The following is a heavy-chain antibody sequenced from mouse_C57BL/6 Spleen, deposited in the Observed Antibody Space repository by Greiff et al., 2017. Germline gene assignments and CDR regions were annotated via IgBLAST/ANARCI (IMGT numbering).Heavy chain of an antibody. CDR2: ISDGGSYT. D-gene: IGHD2-5*01. CDR1: GFTFSSYA. V-gene: IGHV5-4*01. J-gene: IGHJ2*01. CDR3: ARVDYSNYTYYFDY. Sequence: EVQLVESGGGLVKPGGSLKLSCAASGFTFSSYAMSWVRQTPEKRLEWVATISDGGSYTYYPDNVKGRFTISRDNAKNNLYLQMSHLKSEDTAMYYCARVDYSNYTYYFDYWGQGTTLTVSS.